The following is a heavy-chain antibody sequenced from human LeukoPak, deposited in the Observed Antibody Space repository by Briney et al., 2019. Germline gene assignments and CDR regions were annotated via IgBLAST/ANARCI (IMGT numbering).Heavy chain of an antibody. CDR1: RFTFSNFW. CDR2: INTDGSRA. Sequence: PGGSLRLSCEASRFTFSNFWMHWVRQVPGKGLVWVSRINTDGSRAIYADSVKGRFTISRDDSKNTLSLQMNSLRVEDTALYYCAQDIAWGAFEHWGQGTLVTVSS. D-gene: IGHD2-15*01. CDR3: AQDIAWGAFEH. V-gene: IGHV3-74*01. J-gene: IGHJ4*02.